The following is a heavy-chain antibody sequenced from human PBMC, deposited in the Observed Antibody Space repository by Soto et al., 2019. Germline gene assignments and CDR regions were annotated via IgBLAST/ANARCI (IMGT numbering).Heavy chain of an antibody. J-gene: IGHJ6*02. V-gene: IGHV4-39*01. CDR1: GGSISSSSYY. CDR2: IYYSGST. Sequence: SETLSLTCTVSGGSISSSSYYWGLIRQPPGKGLEWIGSIYYSGSTYYNPSLKSRVTISVDTSKNQFSLKLSSVTAADTAVYYCARQGVGYCISTSCMPTPYYYYGMDVWGQGTTVTVSS. CDR3: ARQGVGYCISTSCMPTPYYYYGMDV. D-gene: IGHD2-2*03.